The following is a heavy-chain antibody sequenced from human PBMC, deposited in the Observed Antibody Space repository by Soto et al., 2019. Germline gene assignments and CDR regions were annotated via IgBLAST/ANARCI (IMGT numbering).Heavy chain of an antibody. Sequence: EVQLLESGGGLVQPGRSLRLSCAASGFTFSNYGMKWVRQAPGKGLEWVSGIDGIGSSTYYGDSVKGRFTISRDNSKNTLFLQMNSLRAEDTALYYCAGGLDYWGQGTLVTVSS. D-gene: IGHD2-15*01. J-gene: IGHJ4*02. CDR3: AGGLDY. CDR1: GFTFSNYG. CDR2: IDGIGSST. V-gene: IGHV3-23*01.